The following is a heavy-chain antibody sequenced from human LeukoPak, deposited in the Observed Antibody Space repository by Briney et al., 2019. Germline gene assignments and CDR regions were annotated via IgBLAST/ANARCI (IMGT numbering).Heavy chain of an antibody. CDR3: AKRGVVIRVILVGFHKEAYYFDS. CDR2: ISGSGGST. D-gene: IGHD3-22*01. Sequence: GGSLRLSCAASGFTFSDYGLHWVRQAPGKGLEWVSAISGSGGSTNYAASVKGRFTISRDNPKNTLYLQMNSLRAEDTAVYFCAKRGVVIRVILVGFHKEAYYFDSWGQGALVTVSS. V-gene: IGHV3-23*01. J-gene: IGHJ4*02. CDR1: GFTFSDYG.